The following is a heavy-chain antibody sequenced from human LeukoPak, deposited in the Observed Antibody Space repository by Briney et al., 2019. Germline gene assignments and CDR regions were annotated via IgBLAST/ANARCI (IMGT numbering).Heavy chain of an antibody. CDR1: GYTFTSYD. Sequence: ASVKVSCMASGYTFTSYDINWVRQATGQGLEWMGWMNPNSGNTGYAQKFQGRVTITRNTSISTAYMELSSLRSEDTAVSYCARVRGVIRARLYYFDYWGQGPLVTVSS. D-gene: IGHD3-10*01. CDR2: MNPNSGNT. CDR3: ARVRGVIRARLYYFDY. J-gene: IGHJ4*02. V-gene: IGHV1-8*03.